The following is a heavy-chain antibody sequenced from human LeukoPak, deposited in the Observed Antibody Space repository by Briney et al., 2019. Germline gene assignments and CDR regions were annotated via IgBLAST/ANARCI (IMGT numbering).Heavy chain of an antibody. V-gene: IGHV3-11*01. D-gene: IGHD3-10*01. CDR1: GFTFSGYY. CDR3: ARDWDYGSGSYYNGYFDY. Sequence: GGSLRLSCAASGFTFSGYYMSWIRQAPGKGLEWVSYISGSGSTIYYADSVKGRFTISRDNAKNSLYLQMNSLRAEDTAVYYCARDWDYGSGSYYNGYFDYWGQGTLVTVSS. CDR2: ISGSGSTI. J-gene: IGHJ4*02.